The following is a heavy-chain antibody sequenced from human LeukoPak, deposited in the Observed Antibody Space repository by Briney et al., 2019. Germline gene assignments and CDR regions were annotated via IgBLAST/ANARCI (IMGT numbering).Heavy chain of an antibody. V-gene: IGHV3-74*01. J-gene: IGHJ6*03. Sequence: GGSLRLSCAASGFTFSDYWMHWVRQAPGKGLVWVSRINSDGSITTYADSVKGRFTISRDNAKNTLYLQTNSLRAEDTAVYYCASPRELHYYFYYMGVWGKGTTVTVSS. CDR3: ASPRELHYYFYYMGV. CDR2: INSDGSIT. D-gene: IGHD1-7*01. CDR1: GFTFSDYW.